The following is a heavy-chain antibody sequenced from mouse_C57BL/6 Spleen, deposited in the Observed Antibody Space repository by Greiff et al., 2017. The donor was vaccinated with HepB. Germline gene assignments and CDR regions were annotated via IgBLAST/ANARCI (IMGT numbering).Heavy chain of an antibody. Sequence: VQLKESGPVLVKPGASVKMSCKASGYTFTDYYMNWVKQSHGKRLEWIGVINPYNGGTSYNQKFKGKATLTVDKSSSTAYMELNSLTSEDSAVYYCARSFYDYGGAMDYWGQGTSVTVSS. CDR1: GYTFTDYY. V-gene: IGHV1-19*01. CDR2: INPYNGGT. J-gene: IGHJ4*01. D-gene: IGHD2-4*01. CDR3: ARSFYDYGGAMDY.